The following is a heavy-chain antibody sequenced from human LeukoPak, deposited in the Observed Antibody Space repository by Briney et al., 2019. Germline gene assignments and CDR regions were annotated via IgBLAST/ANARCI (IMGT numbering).Heavy chain of an antibody. CDR2: LSAYNGNT. CDR1: GYTFTSYG. D-gene: IGHD3-22*01. J-gene: IGHJ4*02. Sequence: GASVKVSCKASGYTFTSYGISWVRQAPGQGLEWMGWLSAYNGNTNYAQKLQGRVTMTTDTSTSTAYMELRSLRSDDTAVYYCARDGLARIVVVTPLGYWGQGTLVTVSS. CDR3: ARDGLARIVVVTPLGY. V-gene: IGHV1-18*01.